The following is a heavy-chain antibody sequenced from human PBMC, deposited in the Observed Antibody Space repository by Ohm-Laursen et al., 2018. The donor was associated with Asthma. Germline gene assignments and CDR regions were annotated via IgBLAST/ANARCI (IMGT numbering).Heavy chain of an antibody. D-gene: IGHD1-14*01. CDR3: ARTGGYYYYGMDV. Sequence: GSLRLSCAATGFTFSSYWMSWVRQAPGKGLEWVANIKQDGSEKYYVDSVKGRFTISRDNAKNSLYLQMNSLRAEDTAVYYCARTGGYYYYGMDVWGQGTTVTVSS. V-gene: IGHV3-7*01. J-gene: IGHJ6*02. CDR1: GFTFSSYW. CDR2: IKQDGSEK.